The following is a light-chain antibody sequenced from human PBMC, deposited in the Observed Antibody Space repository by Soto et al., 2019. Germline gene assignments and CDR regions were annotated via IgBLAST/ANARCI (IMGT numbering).Light chain of an antibody. CDR1: QSVTSSY. CDR2: GAS. V-gene: IGKV3-20*01. CDR3: QLYGSSPPSWT. J-gene: IGKJ2*02. Sequence: EIVLTQSPGTLSLSPGERATLSCRASQSVTSSYLAWYQQKPGQAPRLLIYGASGRATGIPDRFSGSGSGTDFTLTISRLEPEDFAVYYCQLYGSSPPSWTFGQGTKL.